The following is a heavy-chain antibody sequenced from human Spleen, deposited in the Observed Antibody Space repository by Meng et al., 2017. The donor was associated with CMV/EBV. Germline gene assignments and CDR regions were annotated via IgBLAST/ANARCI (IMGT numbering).Heavy chain of an antibody. Sequence: GGSLRLSCAASGLAFTSYAMHWVRQAPGKGLEWVAMISSDGSNKYYADSVEGRFTISRDNSKNTLYLQMNSLRAEDTAVYYCARVLDSGHDYSYYYYGMDVWGQGTTVTVSS. CDR1: GLAFTSYA. J-gene: IGHJ6*02. V-gene: IGHV3-30*04. D-gene: IGHD5-12*01. CDR2: ISSDGSNK. CDR3: ARVLDSGHDYSYYYYGMDV.